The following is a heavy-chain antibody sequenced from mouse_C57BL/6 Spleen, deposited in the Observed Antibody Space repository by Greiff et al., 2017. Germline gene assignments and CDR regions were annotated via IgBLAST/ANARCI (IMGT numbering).Heavy chain of an antibody. Sequence: VQLQQSGAELMKPGASVKLSCKATGYTFTGYWIEWVKQRPGHGLEWIGEILPGSGSTNYNEKFKGKATFTADTSSNTAYMQLSSLTTEDSAIYYGARTATVVARWYFDVWGTGTTVTVSA. D-gene: IGHD1-1*01. CDR1: GYTFTGYW. J-gene: IGHJ1*03. V-gene: IGHV1-9*01. CDR2: ILPGSGST. CDR3: ARTATVVARWYFDV.